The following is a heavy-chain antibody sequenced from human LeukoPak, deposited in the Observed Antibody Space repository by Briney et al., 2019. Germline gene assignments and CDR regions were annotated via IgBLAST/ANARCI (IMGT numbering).Heavy chain of an antibody. Sequence: ASVKVSCKASGYTFTGYNMHWVRQAPGQGLEWMGWINPNSGGTNYAQKFQGRVTMTRDTSISTAYMEVSRLKSDDTAVYYCARATTYYNYMDVWGKGTTVTISS. CDR3: ARATTYYNYMDV. V-gene: IGHV1-2*02. CDR2: INPNSGGT. J-gene: IGHJ6*03. D-gene: IGHD4-17*01. CDR1: GYTFTGYN.